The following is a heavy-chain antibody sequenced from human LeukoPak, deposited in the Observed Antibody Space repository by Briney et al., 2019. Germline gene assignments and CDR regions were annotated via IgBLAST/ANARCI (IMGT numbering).Heavy chain of an antibody. CDR3: AKLMVRGVISDNWFDP. J-gene: IGHJ5*02. V-gene: IGHV3-23*01. CDR1: GFTFSSYA. D-gene: IGHD3-10*01. CDR2: ISGSGGST. Sequence: AGGSLRLSCAASGFTFSSYAMSWVRQAPGKGLEWVSAISGSGGSTYYADSVKGRFTISRDNSKNTLYLQMHSLRAEDTAVYYCAKLMVRGVISDNWFDPWGQGTLVTVSS.